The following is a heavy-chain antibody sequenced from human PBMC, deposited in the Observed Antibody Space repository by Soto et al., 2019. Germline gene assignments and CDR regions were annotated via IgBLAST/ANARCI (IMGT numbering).Heavy chain of an antibody. CDR1: GGSINSGGYY. V-gene: IGHV4-31*03. CDR3: ARGYSQSGYSSSWVFDY. CDR2: IYYSGST. J-gene: IGHJ4*02. Sequence: QVQLQESGPGLVKPSQTLSLTCNVSGGSINSGGYYWNWIRQHPGKGLEWIGYIYYSGSTYYNPFLRSRVTISADTSENQFSLKLSSVTAADTAVYFCARGYSQSGYSSSWVFDYWGQGTLVNVSS. D-gene: IGHD6-13*01.